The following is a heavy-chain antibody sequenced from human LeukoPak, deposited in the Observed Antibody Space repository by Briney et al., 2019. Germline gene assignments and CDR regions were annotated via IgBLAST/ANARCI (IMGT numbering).Heavy chain of an antibody. Sequence: PGGSLRLSCAASGFTFSSYGMHWVRQAPGKGLEWVAVISYDGSNKYYADSVKGRFTISRDNSKNTLYLQMNSLRAEDTAVYYCAKDNRDGVVVISFDYWGQGTLVTVSS. D-gene: IGHD3-22*01. CDR1: GFTFSSYG. V-gene: IGHV3-30*18. J-gene: IGHJ4*02. CDR3: AKDNRDGVVVISFDY. CDR2: ISYDGSNK.